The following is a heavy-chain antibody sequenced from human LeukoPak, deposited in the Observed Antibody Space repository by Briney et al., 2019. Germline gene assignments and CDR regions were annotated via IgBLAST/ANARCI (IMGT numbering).Heavy chain of an antibody. CDR3: AKLWLVPSFDY. CDR2: ISGSGRST. J-gene: IGHJ4*02. V-gene: IGHV3-23*01. D-gene: IGHD6-19*01. Sequence: GGSLTLSCAASGFTFSSYGMSCLRQAPGRGREGGAAISGSGRSTYYADYVKGRFTISRDNSKNTLYLQMNSLRAEDTAVYYCAKLWLVPSFDYWGQGNLVTVSS. CDR1: GFTFSSYG.